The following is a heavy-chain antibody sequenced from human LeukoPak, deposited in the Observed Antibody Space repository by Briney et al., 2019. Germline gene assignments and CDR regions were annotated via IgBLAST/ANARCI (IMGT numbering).Heavy chain of an antibody. V-gene: IGHV4-39*01. CDR2: IYYSGST. CDR3: VAARRSHYPDY. J-gene: IGHJ4*02. Sequence: SETLSLTCTVSGGSISSSSYYWGWIRQPPGKGLEWIGSIYYSGSTYYNPSLKSRVTISVDTSKNQFSLKLSSVTAADTAVYYCVAARRSHYPDYWGQGTLVTVSS. D-gene: IGHD6-6*01. CDR1: GGSISSSSYY.